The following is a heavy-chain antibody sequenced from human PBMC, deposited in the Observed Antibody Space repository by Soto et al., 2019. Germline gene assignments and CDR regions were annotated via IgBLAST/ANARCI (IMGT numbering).Heavy chain of an antibody. V-gene: IGHV3-23*01. CDR3: ARAANGWFSAFDI. CDR2: ISGSGGTT. Sequence: EVQLLESGGGLVQPGGSLRLSCAASGFTFSSYAMSWVRQAPGKGLEWVSAISGSGGTTYYADSVKGRFTFSRDNSKNTLYLQMNRRRAEDTAVYYCARAANGWFSAFDIWGQGTMVTVSS. CDR1: GFTFSSYA. J-gene: IGHJ3*02. D-gene: IGHD6-19*01.